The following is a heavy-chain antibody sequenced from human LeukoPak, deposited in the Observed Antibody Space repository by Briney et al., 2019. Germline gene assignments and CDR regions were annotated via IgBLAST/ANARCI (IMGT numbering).Heavy chain of an antibody. CDR2: IYSGGST. V-gene: IGHV3-66*02. CDR1: GFTVSSNY. CDR3: ARESGPYGSGRGIFDY. J-gene: IGHJ4*02. Sequence: GGSLRLSCAASGFTVSSNYMSWVRQAPGKGLEWVSVIYSGGSTYYADSVKGRFAISRDNSKSTQYLQMNSLRAEDTAVYYCARESGPYGSGRGIFDYWGQGTLVTVSS. D-gene: IGHD3-10*01.